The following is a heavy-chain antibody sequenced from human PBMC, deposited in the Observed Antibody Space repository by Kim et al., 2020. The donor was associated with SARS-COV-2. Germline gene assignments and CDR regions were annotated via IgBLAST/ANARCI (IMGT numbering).Heavy chain of an antibody. Sequence: GRSLRLSCAASGFTFSSYAMHWVRQAPGKGLEWVAVISYDGSNKYYADSVKGRFTISRDNSKNTLYLQMNSLRAEDTAVYYCARGAAAEMYYYYGMDVWGQGTTVTVSS. CDR3: ARGAAAEMYYYYGMDV. CDR1: GFTFSSYA. J-gene: IGHJ6*02. V-gene: IGHV3-30-3*01. D-gene: IGHD6-13*01. CDR2: ISYDGSNK.